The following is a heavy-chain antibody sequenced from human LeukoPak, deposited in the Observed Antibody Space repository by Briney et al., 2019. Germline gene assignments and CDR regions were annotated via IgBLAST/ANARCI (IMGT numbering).Heavy chain of an antibody. J-gene: IGHJ4*02. CDR1: GYTFTSYD. D-gene: IGHD1-7*01. CDR3: ARDPRYNWNYGLFDY. V-gene: IGHV1-8*01. Sequence: ASVKVSCKASGYTFTSYDINWVRQATGQGLEWMGWMNPNSGNTGYAQKFQGRVTMTRDTSTSTVYMDLSSLRSEDTAVYYCARDPRYNWNYGLFDYWGQGTLVTVSS. CDR2: MNPNSGNT.